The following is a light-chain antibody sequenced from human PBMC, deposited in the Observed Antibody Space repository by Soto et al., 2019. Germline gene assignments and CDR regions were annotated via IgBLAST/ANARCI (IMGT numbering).Light chain of an antibody. CDR3: QVWDSRSDHVV. Sequence: SYELTQPPSVSVAPGQTARITCGGTNIGSKSVHWYQQKPGQAPVLVVYDDSDRPSGIPERFSCSNSGNTATLTISRVEAGDEADYYCQVWDSRSDHVVFGGGTKLTVL. CDR2: DDS. CDR1: NIGSKS. V-gene: IGLV3-21*02. J-gene: IGLJ2*01.